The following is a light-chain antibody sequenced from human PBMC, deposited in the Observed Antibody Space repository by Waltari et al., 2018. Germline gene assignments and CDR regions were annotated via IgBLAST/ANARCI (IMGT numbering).Light chain of an antibody. CDR1: QSIRSNY. V-gene: IGKV3-20*01. Sequence: DIVLTPSPGTLSLSPGERATPSCRASQSIRSNYLAWYQQKPGQALRLLIYGASSRATGIPDRFTGSGSGTDFTLTISRLEPEDFAVYYCQQYGSSPVTFGQGTRLEIK. J-gene: IGKJ5*01. CDR3: QQYGSSPVT. CDR2: GAS.